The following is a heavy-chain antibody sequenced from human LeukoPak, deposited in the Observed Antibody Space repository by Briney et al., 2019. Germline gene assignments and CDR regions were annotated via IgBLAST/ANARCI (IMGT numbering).Heavy chain of an antibody. CDR3: ARYDFILISYFDL. CDR2: IYSDGTT. Sequence: GGSLRLSCAASGFTVSNNYMSWVRQAPGKKLEWVSDIYSDGTTFYADSVKGRFTISRDNSKNTLYLQMNSLRAEDTAVYHCARYDFILISYFDLWGRGVLVTVSS. J-gene: IGHJ2*01. V-gene: IGHV3-53*01. CDR1: GFTVSNNY. D-gene: IGHD3-3*01.